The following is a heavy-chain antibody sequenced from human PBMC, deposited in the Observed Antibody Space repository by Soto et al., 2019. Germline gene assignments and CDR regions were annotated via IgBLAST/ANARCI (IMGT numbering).Heavy chain of an antibody. D-gene: IGHD1-1*01. CDR2: IWYDGSEK. Sequence: QVQLVEAGGGVVQPGRSLRLSCAASGFTFSSYGMHWVRQAPGKGLEWVAVIWYDGSEKYYADSVKGRFTISRDNSKNTLYLQMNSLRAEDTAAYYCARQSLGNIRLRGFDYWGQGALVTVSA. V-gene: IGHV3-33*01. J-gene: IGHJ4*02. CDR3: ARQSLGNIRLRGFDY. CDR1: GFTFSSYG.